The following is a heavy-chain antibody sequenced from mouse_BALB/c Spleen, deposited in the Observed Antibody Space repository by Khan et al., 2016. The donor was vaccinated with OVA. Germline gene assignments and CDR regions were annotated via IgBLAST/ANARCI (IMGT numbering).Heavy chain of an antibody. Sequence: QVQLQQSGPGLVQPSQSLSITCTVSGFSLTNYSLHWVRQSPGKGLEWLGVIWSDGSTDYNAAFISRLTTRKDNSRSQAFFKMNSLQPNDTAIYYCDRRGYDCGQVALFAYWGQGTLVTVSA. D-gene: IGHD6-1*01. CDR1: GFSLTNYS. CDR3: DRRGYDCGQVALFAY. CDR2: IWSDGST. V-gene: IGHV2-2*02. J-gene: IGHJ3*01.